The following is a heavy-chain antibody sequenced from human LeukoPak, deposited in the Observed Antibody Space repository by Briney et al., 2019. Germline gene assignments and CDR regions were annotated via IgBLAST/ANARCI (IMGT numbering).Heavy chain of an antibody. Sequence: SETLSLTCTVSGGSISSSSYYWGWIRQPPGKGLEWIGSIYYTGSTYYNPSLKSRVTISVDTSKNQFSLKLSSVTAADTAVYYCARLSSGWYGGLIDYWGQGTLVTVSS. D-gene: IGHD6-19*01. V-gene: IGHV4-39*01. J-gene: IGHJ4*02. CDR3: ARLSSGWYGGLIDY. CDR1: GGSISSSSYY. CDR2: IYYTGST.